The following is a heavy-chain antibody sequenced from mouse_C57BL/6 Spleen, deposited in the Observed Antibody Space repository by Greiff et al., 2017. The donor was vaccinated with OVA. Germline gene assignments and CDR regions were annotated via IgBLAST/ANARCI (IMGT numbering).Heavy chain of an antibody. D-gene: IGHD2-4*01. CDR3: ARVPLYYDYDRAMDC. Sequence: EVQLQQSGPELVKPGASVKMSCKASGYTFTDYNMHWVKQSPGKSLEWIGYINPNNGGTSYNQKFKGKATLTVNTSSSTAYMELRSLTSEASAVYYCARVPLYYDYDRAMDCWGQGTSVTVSS. CDR1: GYTFTDYN. CDR2: INPNNGGT. J-gene: IGHJ4*01. V-gene: IGHV1-22*01.